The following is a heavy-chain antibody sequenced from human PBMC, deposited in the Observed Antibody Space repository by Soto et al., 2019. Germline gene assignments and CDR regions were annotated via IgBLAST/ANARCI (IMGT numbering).Heavy chain of an antibody. CDR3: ASIRGVIEYYGMDV. CDR2: IIPIFGTA. CDR1: GGTFSSYA. J-gene: IGHJ6*02. Sequence: SVKVSCKASGGTFSSYAISWVRQAPGQGLEWMGGIIPIFGTANYAQKFQGRVTITADESTSTAYMELSSLRSEDTAVYYCASIRGVIEYYGMDVWGQGTTVTVSS. V-gene: IGHV1-69*13. D-gene: IGHD3-10*01.